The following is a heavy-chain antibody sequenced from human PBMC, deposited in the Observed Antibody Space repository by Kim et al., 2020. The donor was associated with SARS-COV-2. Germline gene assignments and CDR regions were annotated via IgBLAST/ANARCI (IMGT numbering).Heavy chain of an antibody. D-gene: IGHD3-22*01. CDR3: AREDYYDSSGWDAFDI. Sequence: SVKCRFTISRDNSKTTLYLQLNSLRAEDTAVYYCAREDYYDSSGWDAFDIWGQGTMVTVSS. V-gene: IGHV3-53*01. J-gene: IGHJ3*02.